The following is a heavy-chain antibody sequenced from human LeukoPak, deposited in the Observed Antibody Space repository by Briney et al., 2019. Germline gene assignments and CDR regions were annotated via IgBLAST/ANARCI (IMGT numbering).Heavy chain of an antibody. CDR1: GGSISSYY. V-gene: IGHV4-59*01. CDR2: IYYSGST. J-gene: IGHJ4*02. CDR3: ARTGYSGSYEGDY. D-gene: IGHD1-26*01. Sequence: SETLSLTCTVSGGSISSYYWSWIRQPPGKGLEWIGYIYYSGSTNYNPSLKSRVTISVDTSKNQFSLKLSSVTAADTAVYYCARTGYSGSYEGDYWGQGTLVTVSS.